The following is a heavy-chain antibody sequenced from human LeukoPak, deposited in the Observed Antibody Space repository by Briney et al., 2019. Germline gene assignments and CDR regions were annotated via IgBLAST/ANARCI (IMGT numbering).Heavy chain of an antibody. Sequence: ASVKVSCEASGYTFTDYYINWVRQAPGQGLEWIGWINPNSGDTNYAQKFQDRVTMTRDTSISTAYIELNFLRSDDTAVFYCARGDYYGSPKVVAAWGQGTLVTVSS. J-gene: IGHJ5*02. CDR2: INPNSGDT. CDR3: ARGDYYGSPKVVAA. V-gene: IGHV1-2*02. CDR1: GYTFTDYY. D-gene: IGHD3-10*01.